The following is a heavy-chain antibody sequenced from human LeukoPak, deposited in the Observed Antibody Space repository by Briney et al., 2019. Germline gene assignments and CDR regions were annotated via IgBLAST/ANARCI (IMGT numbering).Heavy chain of an antibody. D-gene: IGHD2/OR15-2a*01. J-gene: IGHJ4*02. Sequence: PGGSLRLSCAASGFTFSSYEMNWVRQAPGKGLEWVSYISSCGATIYYADSVKGRFTISRDNAKNSLYLQMNSLRAGDTAVYYCATDGVHSTMIRYWGQGTLVTVSS. CDR3: ATDGVHSTMIRY. CDR1: GFTFSSYE. CDR2: ISSCGATI. V-gene: IGHV3-48*03.